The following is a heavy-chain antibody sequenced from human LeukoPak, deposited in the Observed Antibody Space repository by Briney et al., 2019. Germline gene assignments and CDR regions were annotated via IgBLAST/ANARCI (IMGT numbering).Heavy chain of an antibody. Sequence: SETLSLTCTVSGGSVSSGSYFWRWTRQPPGKGLEWIGFIYYNGNTNSSPSLKSRVTISVDTSKSQFSLKLTSVTAADTAVYYCARGYRSSWYQVDYWGQGTLVTVSS. J-gene: IGHJ4*02. CDR2: IYYNGNT. CDR1: GGSVSSGSYF. V-gene: IGHV4-61*01. CDR3: ARGYRSSWYQVDY. D-gene: IGHD6-13*01.